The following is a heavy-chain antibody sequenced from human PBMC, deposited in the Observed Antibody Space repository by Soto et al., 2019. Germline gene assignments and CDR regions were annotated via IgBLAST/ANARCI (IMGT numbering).Heavy chain of an antibody. J-gene: IGHJ4*02. CDR3: ARGHTAMVFNF. D-gene: IGHD5-18*01. V-gene: IGHV4-30-2*01. CDR2: IYHSGST. CDR1: GGSISSGGYS. Sequence: PSETLSLTCAVSGGSISSGGYSWSWIRQPPGKGLEWIGYIYHSGSTYYNPSLKSRVTISVDRSKNQFSLKLSSVTAADTAVYYCARGHTAMVFNFWGQGTPVTVSS.